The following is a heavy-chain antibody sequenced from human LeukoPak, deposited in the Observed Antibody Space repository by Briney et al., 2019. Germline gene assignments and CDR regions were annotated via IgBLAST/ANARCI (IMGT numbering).Heavy chain of an antibody. D-gene: IGHD3-22*01. Sequence: SETLSLTCTVSGGSISSSSYYWGWIRQPPGKGLEWIGSIYYSGSTNYNPSLKSRVTISVDTSKNQFSLKLSSVTAADTAVYYCARAMVITRGYFDYWGQGTLVTVSS. V-gene: IGHV4-39*07. CDR3: ARAMVITRGYFDY. CDR2: IYYSGST. J-gene: IGHJ4*02. CDR1: GGSISSSSYY.